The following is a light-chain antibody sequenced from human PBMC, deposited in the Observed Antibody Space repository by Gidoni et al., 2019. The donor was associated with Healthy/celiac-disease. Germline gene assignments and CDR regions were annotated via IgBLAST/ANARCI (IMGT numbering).Light chain of an antibody. V-gene: IGKV1-5*01. Sequence: DIQMTQSPSTLSASVGDRVTITCRASQSISSWLAWYQQKPGKAPKLLIYDASRLESGVPSRFSGSGSGTEFTLTISSLQPDDFATYYCQQYNSYRTFGQGTKVEIK. CDR3: QQYNSYRT. CDR2: DAS. J-gene: IGKJ1*01. CDR1: QSISSW.